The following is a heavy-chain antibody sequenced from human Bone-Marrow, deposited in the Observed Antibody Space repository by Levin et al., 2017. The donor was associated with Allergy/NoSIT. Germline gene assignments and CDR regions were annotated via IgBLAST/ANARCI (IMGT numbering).Heavy chain of an antibody. Sequence: PSETLSLTCAVSGGSISSHYWSWIRQPPGKGLEWLGYVDYSGNPTYNPSLKSRITISVETSKNQFSLKLSTVTAADTAVYYCAGDYGDYFGYFDFWGQGALVTVSS. D-gene: IGHD4-17*01. CDR1: GGSISSHY. J-gene: IGHJ4*02. CDR3: AGDYGDYFGYFDF. CDR2: VDYSGNP. V-gene: IGHV4-59*11.